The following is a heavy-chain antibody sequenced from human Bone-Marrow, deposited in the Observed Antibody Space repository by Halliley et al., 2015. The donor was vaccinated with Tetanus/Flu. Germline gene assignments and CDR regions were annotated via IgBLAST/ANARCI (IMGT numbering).Heavy chain of an antibody. D-gene: IGHD2-15*01. J-gene: IGHJ4*02. CDR2: IKKDGSEK. Sequence: SLRLSCAASGFTFSSYWINWVRQAPGKGLEWVANIKKDGSEKYYVDSVKGRFTISGDNARNSVFLQMNSLTAEDTAVYYCARLDRYCAGGNCYSGVLGRSDYWGQGTLVAVSS. V-gene: IGHV3-7*01. CDR1: GFTFSSYW. CDR3: ARLDRYCAGGNCYSGVLGRSDY.